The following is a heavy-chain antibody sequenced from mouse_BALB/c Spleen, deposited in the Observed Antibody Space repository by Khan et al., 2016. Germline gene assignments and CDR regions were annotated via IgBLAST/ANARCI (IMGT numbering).Heavy chain of an antibody. CDR1: GYTFTDYA. J-gene: IGHJ4*01. CDR2: ISTYYGDT. CDR3: AREGLNSDYAMDY. V-gene: IGHV1S137*01. Sequence: QVQLQQSGAELVRPGVSVKISCKGSGYTFTDYAMHWVKQSHAKSLEWIGVISTYYGDTSYNQKFEDKATMTVDKSSSTAYMELARLTSEDSAIYYCAREGLNSDYAMDYWGQGTSVTVSS. D-gene: IGHD1-3*01.